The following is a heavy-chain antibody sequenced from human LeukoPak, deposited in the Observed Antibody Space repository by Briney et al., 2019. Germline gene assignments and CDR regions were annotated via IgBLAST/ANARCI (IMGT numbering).Heavy chain of an antibody. Sequence: GRSLRLFCAASGFIFRIYEMKGVSRASGRGLMGVSYIGSITRTTYYADSVKGRLTVSRDDARSALYLQMSSLRAEDTAVYYCARIAYDRPGERLVPGLDSWGQGILVTVSS. CDR2: IGSITRTT. CDR1: GFIFRIYE. V-gene: IGHV3-48*03. J-gene: IGHJ4*02. CDR3: ARIAYDRPGERLVPGLDS. D-gene: IGHD6-19*01.